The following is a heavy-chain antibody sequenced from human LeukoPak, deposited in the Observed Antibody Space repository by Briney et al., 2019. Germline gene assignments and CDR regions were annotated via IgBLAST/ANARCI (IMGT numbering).Heavy chain of an antibody. D-gene: IGHD2-2*01. V-gene: IGHV4-39*07. J-gene: IGHJ6*03. Sequence: SETLSLTCTVSGGSISSSNYFWGWIRQPPGKGLEWIGNIYYTGSTYYSPSLKSRVTISVDMSKNEFSLKLSSVTAADTAVYYCARRGIVVVPAATGNYYYYYYMDVWGKGTTVTVSS. CDR3: ARRGIVVVPAATGNYYYYYYMDV. CDR2: IYYTGST. CDR1: GGSISSSNYF.